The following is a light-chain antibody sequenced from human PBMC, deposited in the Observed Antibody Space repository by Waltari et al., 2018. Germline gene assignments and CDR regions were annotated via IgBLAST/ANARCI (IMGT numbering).Light chain of an antibody. J-gene: IGLJ2*01. CDR1: SSDVGSYNL. CDR3: CSYAGSSTLL. CDR2: EGS. V-gene: IGLV2-23*01. Sequence: QSALTQPASVSGSPGQSITVSCTGTSSDVGSYNLVSWYQQHPGKAPKLMIYEGSKRPSVVSNRFSGSKSGNTASLTSSGLQAEDEADYYCCSYAGSSTLLFGGGTKVTVL.